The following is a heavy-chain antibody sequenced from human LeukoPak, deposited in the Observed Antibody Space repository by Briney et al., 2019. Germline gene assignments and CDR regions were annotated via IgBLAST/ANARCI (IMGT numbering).Heavy chain of an antibody. V-gene: IGHV4-38-2*02. CDR1: GYSISSGYY. D-gene: IGHD1-14*01. Sequence: PSETLSLTCTVSGYSISSGYYWGWIRQPPGKGLEWIGSMYHSGSTYYNPSLKSRVSISVDTSKNQFSLKLSSVTAAATALYYCARDGPGGYYFDYWGQGTLVTVSS. CDR2: MYHSGST. J-gene: IGHJ4*02. CDR3: ARDGPGGYYFDY.